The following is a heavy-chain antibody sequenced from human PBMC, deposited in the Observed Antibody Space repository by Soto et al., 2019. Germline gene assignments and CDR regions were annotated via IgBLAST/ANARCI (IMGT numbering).Heavy chain of an antibody. V-gene: IGHV3-9*01. CDR3: AKARCAYWGLDDC. J-gene: IGHJ4*02. CDR2: ISWNSGNI. CDR1: GFTFDDYA. D-gene: IGHD3-16*01. Sequence: EVQLVESGGGLVQPGRSLRLSCAASGFTFDDYAMHWVRQAPGKCLEWVSGISWNSGNIDYADSVKGRFTISRDNANTCLYMRIVSVRTGDSALYSCAKARCAYWGLDDCWGQGSLVKVS.